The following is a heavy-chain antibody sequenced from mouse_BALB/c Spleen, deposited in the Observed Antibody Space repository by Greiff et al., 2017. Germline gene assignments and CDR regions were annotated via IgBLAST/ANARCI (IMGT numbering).Heavy chain of an antibody. V-gene: IGHV1-4*02. CDR1: GYTFTSYT. CDR3: ARRTSNSYYAMDY. D-gene: IGHD4-1*02. Sequence: QVQLKQSAAELARPGASVKMSCKASGYTFTSYTMHWVKQRPGQGLEWIGYINPSSGYTEYNQKFKDKTTLTADKSSSTAYMQLSSLTSEDSAVYYCARRTSNSYYAMDYWGQGTSVTVSS. J-gene: IGHJ4*01. CDR2: INPSSGYT.